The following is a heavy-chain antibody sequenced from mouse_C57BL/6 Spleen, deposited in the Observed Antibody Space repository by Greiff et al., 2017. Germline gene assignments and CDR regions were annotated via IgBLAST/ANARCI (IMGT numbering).Heavy chain of an antibody. D-gene: IGHD2-4*01. V-gene: IGHV3-6*01. CDR2: ISYDGSN. CDR3: AREDCDYDEAWFAY. Sequence: DVQLQESGPGLVKPSQSLSLTCSVTGYSITSGYYWNWIRQLPGNKLEWMGYISYDGSNNYNPSLKNRISITRDTSKNQFFLKLNSVTTEDTATYYCAREDCDYDEAWFAYWGQGTLVTVSA. J-gene: IGHJ3*01. CDR1: GYSITSGYY.